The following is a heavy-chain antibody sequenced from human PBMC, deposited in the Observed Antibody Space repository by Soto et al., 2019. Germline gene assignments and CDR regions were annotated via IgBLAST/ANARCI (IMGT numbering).Heavy chain of an antibody. Sequence: VQLVESGGGLVQPGGSLRLSCAASGFPFSRYWMHWVRQDPGKGLVWVSRIKSDGSDTRYADAVTGRFTISRDNAKNPLYLQMNSLRVEDTAVYYCAESSTERGLGYWGQGTLVTVSS. CDR2: IKSDGSDT. D-gene: IGHD2-8*02. V-gene: IGHV3-74*01. CDR1: GFPFSRYW. CDR3: AESSTERGLGY. J-gene: IGHJ4*02.